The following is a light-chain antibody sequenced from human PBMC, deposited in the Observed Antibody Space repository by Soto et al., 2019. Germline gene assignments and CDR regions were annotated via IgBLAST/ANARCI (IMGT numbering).Light chain of an antibody. J-gene: IGKJ1*01. CDR3: QQYGSSPRT. Sequence: DIVLTQPPGTLSLPPGGRATLSCRASQSVGSSLAWYQQKPGQAPRLVMYGASSRATGIPDRFSGSGSGTDFTLTISRLEAEDFAVYFCQQYGSSPRTFGQGTKVDIK. CDR2: GAS. V-gene: IGKV3-20*01. CDR1: QSVGSS.